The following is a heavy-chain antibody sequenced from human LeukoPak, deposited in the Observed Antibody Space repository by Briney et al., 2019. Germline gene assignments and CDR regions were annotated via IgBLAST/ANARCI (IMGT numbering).Heavy chain of an antibody. V-gene: IGHV3-23*01. CDR3: AKAGWSSSSCYVDY. CDR2: ISGSGGST. D-gene: IGHD6-6*01. Sequence: SGGSLRLSCAASGFTFSSYAMSWVRQAPGKGLEWVSAISGSGGSTYYADSVKGRFTISRDNSKNTLYLQMNSLRAEDTAVYYCAKAGWSSSSCYVDYWGQGTLVTVSS. J-gene: IGHJ4*02. CDR1: GFTFSSYA.